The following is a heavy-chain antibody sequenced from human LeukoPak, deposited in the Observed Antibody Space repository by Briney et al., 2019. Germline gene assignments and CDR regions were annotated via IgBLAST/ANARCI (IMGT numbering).Heavy chain of an antibody. CDR1: GYTFTSYA. CDR2: ISADNGNT. Sequence: GASVKVSCKASGYTFTSYAMNWVRQAPGQGLGRMGWISADNGNTDYAQRFQGRVTMTTDTSTSTAYMELRSLRSDGTTVYYCARLINRDARDYWGQGTLVTVSS. V-gene: IGHV1-18*01. J-gene: IGHJ4*02. D-gene: IGHD3-10*01. CDR3: ARLINRDARDY.